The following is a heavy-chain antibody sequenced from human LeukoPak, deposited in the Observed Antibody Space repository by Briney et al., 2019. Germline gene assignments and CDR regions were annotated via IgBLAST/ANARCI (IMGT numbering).Heavy chain of an antibody. CDR3: ARLRRSRLAEFDY. Sequence: SETLSLACAVSGGSISSSYWWSWVRQPPGKGLEWIGEVYHSGSTNYNPSLKSRVTISVDKSKNQLSLKLSSLTAADTAVYYCARLRRSRLAEFDYWGQGTLVTVSS. J-gene: IGHJ4*02. V-gene: IGHV4-4*02. CDR1: GGSISSSYW. CDR2: VYHSGST. D-gene: IGHD3-3*02.